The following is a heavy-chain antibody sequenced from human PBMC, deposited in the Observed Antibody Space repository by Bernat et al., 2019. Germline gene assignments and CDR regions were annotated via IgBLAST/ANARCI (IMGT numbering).Heavy chain of an antibody. Sequence: HVELQESDPGLVKPSQTLSLTCTVSGDSLNNGDFYWSWIRQPPGKGLEWIGNIHHSGSSYHNPSLKSRVSISIDTSKDQFSLRLTSVTAADTAVYYCARDGAGVAVAGPFDFWGQGVLLTVSS. CDR1: GDSLNNGDFY. J-gene: IGHJ4*02. CDR2: IHHSGSS. D-gene: IGHD6-19*01. CDR3: ARDGAGVAVAGPFDF. V-gene: IGHV4-30-4*08.